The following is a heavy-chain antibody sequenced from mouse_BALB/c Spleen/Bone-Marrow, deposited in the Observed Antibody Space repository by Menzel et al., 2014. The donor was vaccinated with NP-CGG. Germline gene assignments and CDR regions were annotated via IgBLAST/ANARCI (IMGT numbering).Heavy chain of an antibody. V-gene: IGHV2-6-7*01. CDR3: ARTLGHYAMDY. D-gene: IGHD4-1*01. CDR1: GFSLTGYG. J-gene: IGHJ4*01. CDR2: IXGDGST. Sequence: QVQLQQSGPGLVAPSQSLSTTCTVSGFSLTGYGVNWVRQPPGKGQEWLGMIXGDGSTDYNSALKSRLSISKDNSKSQVFLKMNSLQTDDTARYYCARTLGHYAMDYWGQGTSVTVSS.